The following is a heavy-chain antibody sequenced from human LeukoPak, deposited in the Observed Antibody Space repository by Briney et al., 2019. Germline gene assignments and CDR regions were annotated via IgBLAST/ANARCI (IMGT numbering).Heavy chain of an antibody. CDR3: VRNGYYCLDY. D-gene: IGHD3-3*01. CDR1: GGSISSDSW. Sequence: PSETLSLTCAVSGGSISSDSWWSWVRQPPGQGLEWIWEIHHSGSTNYNPSLKSRVTISVDKSKNQFSLTLSSVTAADTAVYYCVRNGYYCLDYWGQGTLVTVSS. J-gene: IGHJ4*02. CDR2: IHHSGST. V-gene: IGHV4-4*02.